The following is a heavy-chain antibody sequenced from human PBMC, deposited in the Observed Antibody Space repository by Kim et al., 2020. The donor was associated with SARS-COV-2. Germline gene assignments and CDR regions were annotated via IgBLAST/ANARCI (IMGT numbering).Heavy chain of an antibody. Sequence: SQTLSLTCAISGDSVSSNSAAWNWIRQSPSRGLEWLGRTYYRSKWYNDSAVSVKSRITINPDTSKNQFSLQLNSVTPEDTAVYYCARDQYDYGDANYYYYYGMDVWGQGTTVTVSS. J-gene: IGHJ6*02. CDR2: TYYRSKWYN. V-gene: IGHV6-1*01. CDR3: ARDQYDYGDANYYYYYGMDV. CDR1: GDSVSSNSAA. D-gene: IGHD4-17*01.